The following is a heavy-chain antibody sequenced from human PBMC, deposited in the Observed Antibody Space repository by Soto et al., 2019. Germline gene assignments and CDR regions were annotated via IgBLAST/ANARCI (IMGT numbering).Heavy chain of an antibody. Sequence: SETLSLTCTVSGYSIRNGYYWGWIRQPPGKGLEWIGTIYHSGSTYYNPSLKSRVTISVDASENHFSLKLSSVTAADTAVYYCARVGPYCGGDCYSPPPWGQGTLGTVSS. V-gene: IGHV4-38-2*02. CDR3: ARVGPYCGGDCYSPPP. CDR2: IYHSGST. CDR1: GYSIRNGYY. J-gene: IGHJ5*02. D-gene: IGHD2-21*02.